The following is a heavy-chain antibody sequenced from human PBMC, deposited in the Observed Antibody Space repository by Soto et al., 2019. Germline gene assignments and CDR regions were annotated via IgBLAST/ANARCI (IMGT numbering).Heavy chain of an antibody. Sequence: GASVKVSCKASGFTFTSSAVQWVRQARGQRLEWIGWIVVGSGNTNYAQKFQERVTITRDMPTSTAYMELSSLRSEDTAVYYCAAKSPTVTRRGPFDYWGQGALVTVSS. CDR1: GFTFTSSA. D-gene: IGHD4-17*01. CDR3: AAKSPTVTRRGPFDY. J-gene: IGHJ4*02. CDR2: IVVGSGNT. V-gene: IGHV1-58*01.